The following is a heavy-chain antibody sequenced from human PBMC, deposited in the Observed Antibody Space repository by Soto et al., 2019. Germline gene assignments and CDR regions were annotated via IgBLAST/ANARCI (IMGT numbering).Heavy chain of an antibody. CDR2: IIPIFGTA. CDR1: GGTFSSYA. Sequence: SVKVSCKASGGTFSSYAISWVRQAPGQGLEWMGGIIPIFGTANYAQKFQGRVTITADESTSTAYMELSSLRSEDTAVYYCARGLRIMYYDILTGSPPYYYGMDVWGQGTTVTVSS. J-gene: IGHJ6*02. D-gene: IGHD3-9*01. V-gene: IGHV1-69*13. CDR3: ARGLRIMYYDILTGSPPYYYGMDV.